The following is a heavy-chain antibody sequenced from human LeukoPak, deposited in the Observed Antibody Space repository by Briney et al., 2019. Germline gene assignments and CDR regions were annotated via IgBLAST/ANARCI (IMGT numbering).Heavy chain of an antibody. CDR3: ARAEDYYDSSGYYPGGFDY. V-gene: IGHV4-59*01. D-gene: IGHD3-22*01. CDR2: IYYSGST. CDR1: GGSISSYY. J-gene: IGHJ4*02. Sequence: SETLSLTCTVSGGSISSYYWSWIRQPPGKGLEWIGYIYYSGSTNYNPSLKSRVTISVDTSKNQSSLKLSSVTAADTAVYYCARAEDYYDSSGYYPGGFDYWGQGTLVTVSS.